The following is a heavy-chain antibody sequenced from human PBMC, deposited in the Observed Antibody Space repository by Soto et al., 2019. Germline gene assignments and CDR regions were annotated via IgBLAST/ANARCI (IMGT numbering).Heavy chain of an antibody. J-gene: IGHJ5*02. D-gene: IGHD3-10*01. CDR2: IKQDGSEK. CDR3: AGDPSRGPFDP. V-gene: IGHV3-7*03. CDR1: GFTFSSYW. Sequence: PGGSLRLSXAASGFTFSSYWMSWVRQAPGKGLEWVANIKQDGSEKYYVDPVKGRFTISRDNAKNSLYLQMNSLRAEDTAVYYCAGDPSRGPFDPWGQGTLVTVSS.